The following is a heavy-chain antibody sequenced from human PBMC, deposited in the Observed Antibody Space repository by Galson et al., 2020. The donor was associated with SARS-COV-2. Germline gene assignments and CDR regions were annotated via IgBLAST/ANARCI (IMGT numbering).Heavy chain of an antibody. CDR2: VYYTGNT. D-gene: IGHD5-12*01. CDR1: GGSDDSISSSSYY. Sequence: ASETLSLTCTVSGGSDDSISSSSYYWGWIRQPPGKGLEWIGSVYYTGNTFYNPSLKSRVTISVDTSKNQFSLRLNSVTAADTALYYRAREGRDGYNLDYWGQGSLVTVSS. CDR3: AREGRDGYNLDY. J-gene: IGHJ4*02. V-gene: IGHV4-39*07.